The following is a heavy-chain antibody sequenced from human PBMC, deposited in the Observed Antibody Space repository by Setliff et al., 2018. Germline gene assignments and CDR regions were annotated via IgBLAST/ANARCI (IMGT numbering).Heavy chain of an antibody. J-gene: IGHJ4*02. CDR1: GGSINSMSYY. V-gene: IGHV4-61*05. Sequence: SETLSLTCTVSGGSINSMSYYWGWIRQPPGKGLEWIGRIYTSGSTNYNPSLKSRVTISVDKSKNQFSLKLSSVTAADTAVYYCARGMHPYYFDYWGQGALVTVSS. CDR3: ARGMHPYYFDY. CDR2: IYTSGST.